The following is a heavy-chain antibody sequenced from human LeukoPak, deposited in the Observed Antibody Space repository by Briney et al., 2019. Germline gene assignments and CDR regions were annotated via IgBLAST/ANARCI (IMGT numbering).Heavy chain of an antibody. D-gene: IGHD5-18*01. J-gene: IGHJ4*02. V-gene: IGHV4-59*01. CDR3: ARGRGYSYGSLPFDY. Sequence: PSETLSLTCTVSGGSISSYYWSWIRQPPGKGPEWIGYIYYSGSTNYNPSLKSRVTISVDTSKNQFSLKLSSVTAADTAVYYCARGRGYSYGSLPFDYWGQGTLVTVSS. CDR2: IYYSGST. CDR1: GGSISSYY.